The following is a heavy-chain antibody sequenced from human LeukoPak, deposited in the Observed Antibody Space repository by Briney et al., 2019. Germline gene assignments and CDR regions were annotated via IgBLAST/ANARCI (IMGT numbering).Heavy chain of an antibody. J-gene: IGHJ4*02. CDR2: LYASGIT. V-gene: IGHV3-66*01. D-gene: IGHD1-26*01. Sequence: GGSLRLSCAASGFGVSVNYMSWVRQAPGKGLEWVSVLYASGITKYADSVKGRFSISRDTSDNTLNLQMNGLGAEDSAVYYCAAKGNGYTGIYVFAHWGQGTRVTVSA. CDR1: GFGVSVNY. CDR3: AAKGNGYTGIYVFAH.